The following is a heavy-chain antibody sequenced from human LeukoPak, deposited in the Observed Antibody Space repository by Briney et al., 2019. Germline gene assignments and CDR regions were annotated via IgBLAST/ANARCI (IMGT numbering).Heavy chain of an antibody. CDR3: ARNFGTSGLRPIDY. V-gene: IGHV3-48*04. Sequence: GGSLRLSCAASGFTFSSYSMNWVRQAPGKGLEWVSYISSSSSTIYYADSVKGRFTISRDNAKNSLYLQMNSLRAEDTAVYYCARNFGTSGLRPIDYRGQGTLVTVSS. CDR2: ISSSSSTI. J-gene: IGHJ4*02. D-gene: IGHD5-12*01. CDR1: GFTFSSYS.